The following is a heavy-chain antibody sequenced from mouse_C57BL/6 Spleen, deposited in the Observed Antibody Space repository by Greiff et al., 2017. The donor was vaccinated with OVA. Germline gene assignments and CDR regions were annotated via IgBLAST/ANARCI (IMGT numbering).Heavy chain of an antibody. CDR2: ISNGGGST. J-gene: IGHJ4*01. CDR3: ARRGTGTSYYAMDY. CDR1: GFTFSDYY. Sequence: EVQGVESGGGLVQPGGSLKLSCAASGFTFSDYYMYWVRQTPEKRLEWVAYISNGGGSTYYPDTVKGRFTISRDNAKNTLYLQMSRLKSEDTAMYYCARRGTGTSYYAMDYWGQGTSVTVSS. V-gene: IGHV5-12*01. D-gene: IGHD4-1*01.